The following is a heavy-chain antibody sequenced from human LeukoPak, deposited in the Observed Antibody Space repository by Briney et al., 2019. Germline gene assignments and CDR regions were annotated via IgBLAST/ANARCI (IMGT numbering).Heavy chain of an antibody. J-gene: IGHJ4*02. CDR2: INPNSGGT. V-gene: IGHV1-2*02. Sequence: ASVKVSCKASGYTFTGYYMHWVRQAPGQGLEWMGWINPNSGGTNYAQKFQGRVTMTRDTSISTAYLQWSSLKASDTAMYYCARLHGDYGSAYFDYWGQGTLVTVSS. CDR3: ARLHGDYGSAYFDY. CDR1: GYTFTGYY. D-gene: IGHD4-17*01.